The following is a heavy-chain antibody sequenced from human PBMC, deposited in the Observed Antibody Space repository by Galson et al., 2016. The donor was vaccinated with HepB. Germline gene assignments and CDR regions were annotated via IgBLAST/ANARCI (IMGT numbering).Heavy chain of an antibody. CDR3: AKDIGRGTSYYFYGMDV. J-gene: IGHJ6*04. Sequence: SLRLSCAASGFTLDNYAMHWVRQAPGKGLEWVSGISWNSGAIGYADSVKGRFTVSRDNAKNSLYLQMNSLSAEETALYYCAKDIGRGTSYYFYGMDVWGKGTTVSVSS. CDR1: GFTLDNYA. D-gene: IGHD3/OR15-3a*01. CDR2: ISWNSGAI. V-gene: IGHV3-9*01.